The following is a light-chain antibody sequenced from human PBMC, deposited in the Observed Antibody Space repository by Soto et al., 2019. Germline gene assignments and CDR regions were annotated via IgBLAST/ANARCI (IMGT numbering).Light chain of an antibody. CDR1: SSDVGGYNY. CDR3: SSYAGSTRGYV. V-gene: IGLV2-8*01. Sequence: QSALTQPPSASGSPGQSVTISCSGTSSDVGGYNYVSWYQQPPGKAPKLMIYEVNKRPSEVPDRFSGSKSGNTASLTVSGIQDEDEADYYCSSYAGSTRGYVFGTGTKLTVL. CDR2: EVN. J-gene: IGLJ1*01.